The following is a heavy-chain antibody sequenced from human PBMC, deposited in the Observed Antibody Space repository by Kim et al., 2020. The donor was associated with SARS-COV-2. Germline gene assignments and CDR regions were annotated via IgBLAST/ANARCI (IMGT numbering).Heavy chain of an antibody. V-gene: IGHV4-59*08. CDR1: GGSISSYY. CDR3: ARGGKGHSSLFDY. J-gene: IGHJ4*02. D-gene: IGHD6-13*01. CDR2: IYYSGST. Sequence: SETLSLTCTVSGGSISSYYWSWIRQPPGKGLEWIGYIYYSGSTNYNPSLKSRVTISVDTSKNQFSLKLSSVTAADTAVYYCARGGKGHSSLFDYWGQGTLVTVSS.